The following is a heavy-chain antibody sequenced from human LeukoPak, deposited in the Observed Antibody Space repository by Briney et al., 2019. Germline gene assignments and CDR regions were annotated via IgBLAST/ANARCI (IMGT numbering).Heavy chain of an antibody. CDR1: GSSISSGYY. J-gene: IGHJ4*02. CDR2: IYHSGRT. Sequence: KPSATLSLTCAVSGSSISSGYYWGWVRQPPGAGGEWIGTIYHSGRTYDNPSLKSGVTISEEMSKKKFSLKLSSVTAADTAVYYCARRATVVTAGWYYFDYWGQGTLVTVSS. V-gene: IGHV4-38-2*01. D-gene: IGHD4-23*01. CDR3: ARRATVVTAGWYYFDY.